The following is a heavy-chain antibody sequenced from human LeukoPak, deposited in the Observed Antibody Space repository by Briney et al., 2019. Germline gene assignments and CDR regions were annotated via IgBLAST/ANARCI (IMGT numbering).Heavy chain of an antibody. J-gene: IGHJ5*02. Sequence: SETLSLTCTVSGGSMRSFDWSWIRQPPGKGLEWIGCIHYRGTTHYNPSLKSRVTFSVDTSKNQFSLKVNSVTAADTAVYYCARGGSDWYNWFDPWGQGTLVVVSS. D-gene: IGHD6-19*01. CDR3: ARGGSDWYNWFDP. V-gene: IGHV4-59*08. CDR1: GGSMRSFD. CDR2: IHYRGTT.